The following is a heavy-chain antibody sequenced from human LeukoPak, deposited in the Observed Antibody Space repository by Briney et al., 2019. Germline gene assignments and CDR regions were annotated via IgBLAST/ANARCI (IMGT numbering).Heavy chain of an antibody. J-gene: IGHJ3*02. Sequence: GGSLRLSCAASGFTFSSYSMNWVRQAPGKGLEWVSAISGSGGSTYYADSVKGRFTISRDNSKNTLYLQMNSLRAEDTAVYYCAKDRRFGYYYDSSGYWPDAFDIWGQGTMVTVSS. CDR3: AKDRRFGYYYDSSGYWPDAFDI. CDR2: ISGSGGST. V-gene: IGHV3-23*01. CDR1: GFTFSSYS. D-gene: IGHD3-22*01.